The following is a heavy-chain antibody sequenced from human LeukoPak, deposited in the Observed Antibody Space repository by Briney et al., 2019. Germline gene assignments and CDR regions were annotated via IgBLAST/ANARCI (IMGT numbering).Heavy chain of an antibody. CDR3: ARVSGSYYYYYYYGMDV. J-gene: IGHJ6*02. Sequence: GGSLRLSCAASGFTFSSYSMNWVRQAPGKGLEWVSYISSSSSTIYYADSVKGRFTISRDNAKNSLYLQMNSLRAEDTAVYYCARVSGSYYYYYYYGMDVWGQGTTVTVSS. V-gene: IGHV3-48*01. CDR2: ISSSSSTI. CDR1: GFTFSSYS. D-gene: IGHD1-26*01.